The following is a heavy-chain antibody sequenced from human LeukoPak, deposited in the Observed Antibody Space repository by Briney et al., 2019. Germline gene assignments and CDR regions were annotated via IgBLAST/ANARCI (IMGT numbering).Heavy chain of an antibody. CDR2: ISGSGGST. CDR1: GFTFSTYG. J-gene: IGHJ4*02. V-gene: IGHV3-23*01. CDR3: ARDRGLLWFGELLNY. Sequence: GGTLRLSCVASGFTFSTYGMSWVRQAPGKGLEWVSAISGSGGSTYYADSVKGRFTISRDNSKNSLYLQMNSLRAEDTAVYYCARDRGLLWFGELLNYWGQGTLVTVSS. D-gene: IGHD3-10*01.